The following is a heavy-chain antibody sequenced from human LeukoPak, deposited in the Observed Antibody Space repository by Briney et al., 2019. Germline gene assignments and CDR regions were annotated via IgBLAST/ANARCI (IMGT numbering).Heavy chain of an antibody. CDR1: GFTFSSFW. CDR2: IKSDGSST. V-gene: IGHV3-74*01. J-gene: IGHJ4*02. Sequence: GGSLRLSCAASGFTFSSFWMHWVRQAPGKGLVWVSRIKSDGSSTSYADSVKGRFTISRDNANNTLYLQMNSLRAEDTAVYYCARDLDYGGYSNFEYWGQGTLVTVSS. D-gene: IGHD4-23*01. CDR3: ARDLDYGGYSNFEY.